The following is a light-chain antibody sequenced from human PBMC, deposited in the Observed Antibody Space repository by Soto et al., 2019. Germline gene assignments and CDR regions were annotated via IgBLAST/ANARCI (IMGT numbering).Light chain of an antibody. CDR1: SSDVGGYKY. J-gene: IGLJ1*01. CDR3: SSYAGSNNYV. CDR2: AVS. V-gene: IGLV2-8*01. Sequence: QSVLTQPPSASGSPGQSVTISCTGTSSDVGGYKYVSWYQQYPGKAPKLMIYAVSERPSGVPDRFSGSKSGNTASLTVSGLQAEDEADYYCSSYAGSNNYVFGTWTKV.